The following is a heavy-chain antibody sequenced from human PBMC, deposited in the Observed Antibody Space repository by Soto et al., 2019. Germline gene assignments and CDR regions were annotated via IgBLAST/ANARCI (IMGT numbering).Heavy chain of an antibody. D-gene: IGHD5-18*01. CDR3: AKDHPKISRGYSYGYFDY. J-gene: IGHJ4*02. V-gene: IGHV3-30*18. CDR2: ISYDGSNK. Sequence: GGSLRLSCAASGFTFSSYGMHWVRQAPGKGLEWVAVISYDGSNKYYADSVKGRFTISRDNSKNTLYLQMNSLRAEDTAVYYCAKDHPKISRGYSYGYFDYWGQGTLVTSPQ. CDR1: GFTFSSYG.